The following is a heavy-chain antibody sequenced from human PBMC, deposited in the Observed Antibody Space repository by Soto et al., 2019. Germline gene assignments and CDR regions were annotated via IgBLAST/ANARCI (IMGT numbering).Heavy chain of an antibody. J-gene: IGHJ3*01. CDR2: INPDSGNT. CDR3: ARHILSVGPRANDACDV. V-gene: IGHV1-3*01. CDR1: GYSFSDNL. Sequence: QVQLVQSGAEVRKPGASVNISCRAAGYSFSDNLIHWVRQAPGQSLEWMGWINPDSGNTRYSQTFQGRVTMSRHSSSGNAYVEVIDLNDADASVYYCARHILSVGPRANDACDVWGLGTTVTVSS. D-gene: IGHD2-8*02.